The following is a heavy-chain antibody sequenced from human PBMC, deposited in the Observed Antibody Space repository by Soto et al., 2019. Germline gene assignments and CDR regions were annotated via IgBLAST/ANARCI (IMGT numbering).Heavy chain of an antibody. V-gene: IGHV3-30*18. D-gene: IGHD2-15*01. J-gene: IGHJ4*02. CDR2: MSWDGSDE. Sequence: SGYGGRRVIQAPGKGLEWVAVMSWDGSDEFYEETVKGRFTVSRDNSRNTLYLQMNSLRPEDTAVYYCAKEGCNGGICYGFDYWGQGTLVTVSS. CDR3: AKEGCNGGICYGFDY. CDR1: SGYG.